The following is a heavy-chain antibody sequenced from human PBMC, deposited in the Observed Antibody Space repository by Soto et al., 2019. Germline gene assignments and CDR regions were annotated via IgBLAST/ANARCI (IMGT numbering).Heavy chain of an antibody. D-gene: IGHD1-26*01. V-gene: IGHV3-30*18. Sequence: PGGSLRLSCAASGFTFSSYGMHWVRQAPGKGLEWVAVISYDGSNKYYADSVKGRFTISRDNSKNTLYLQMNSLRAEDTAVYYCAKDPIVGAITYYFDYWGQGTLVTVSS. J-gene: IGHJ4*02. CDR3: AKDPIVGAITYYFDY. CDR2: ISYDGSNK. CDR1: GFTFSSYG.